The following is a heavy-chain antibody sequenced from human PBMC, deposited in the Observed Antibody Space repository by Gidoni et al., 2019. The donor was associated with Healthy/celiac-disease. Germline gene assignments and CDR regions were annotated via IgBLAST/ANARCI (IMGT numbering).Heavy chain of an antibody. CDR2: IFSNDEN. J-gene: IGHJ4*02. CDR1: GFSLSNARMG. D-gene: IGHD6-19*01. CDR3: ARTLYSSGWYDPIFDY. V-gene: IGHV2-26*01. Sequence: QATLKESGPVLVKPTETLTLTCTVSGFSLSNARMGVSWIRQPPGKALEWLAHIFSNDENSYSTPLKSRLAISKDTSKSQVVLTMTNMDPVDTATYYCARTLYSSGWYDPIFDYWGQGTLVTVSS.